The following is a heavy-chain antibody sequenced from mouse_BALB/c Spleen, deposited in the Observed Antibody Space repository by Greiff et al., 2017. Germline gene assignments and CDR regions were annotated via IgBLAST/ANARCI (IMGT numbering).Heavy chain of an antibody. CDR3: AGYGNYRYAMDY. Sequence: QVHVKQSGPGLVQPSQSLSITCTVSGFSLTSYGVHWVRQSPGKGLEWLGVIWSGGSTDYNAAFISRLSISKDNSKSQVFFKMNSLQADDTAIYYCAGYGNYRYAMDYWGQGTSVTVSS. D-gene: IGHD2-1*01. V-gene: IGHV2-4-1*01. CDR2: IWSGGST. J-gene: IGHJ4*01. CDR1: GFSLTSYG.